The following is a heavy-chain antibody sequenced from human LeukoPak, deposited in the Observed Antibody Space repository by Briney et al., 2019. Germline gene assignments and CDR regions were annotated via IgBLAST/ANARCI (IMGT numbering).Heavy chain of an antibody. CDR2: ISYDGSNK. CDR3: AKDYGSGSYRSFDY. D-gene: IGHD3-10*01. Sequence: GRSLRLSCAASGFTFSSYAMHWVRQAPGKGLEWVAVISYDGSNKYYADSVKGRFTISRDNSKNTLYLQMNSLRAEDTAVYYCAKDYGSGSYRSFDYWGQGTLVTVSS. V-gene: IGHV3-30*04. J-gene: IGHJ4*02. CDR1: GFTFSSYA.